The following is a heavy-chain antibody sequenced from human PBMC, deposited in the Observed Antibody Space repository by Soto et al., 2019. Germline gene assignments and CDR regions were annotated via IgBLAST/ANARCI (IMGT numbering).Heavy chain of an antibody. J-gene: IGHJ3*02. Sequence: ASVTVSCKASGYTFTSYAMHWVRQAPGQRLEWMGWINAGNGNTKYSQKFQGRVTITRDTSASTAYMELSSLRSEDTAVYYCAITSGYSSGWYDYAIPDAFDIWGQGTMVTVSS. CDR1: GYTFTSYA. V-gene: IGHV1-3*01. CDR2: INAGNGNT. D-gene: IGHD6-19*01. CDR3: AITSGYSSGWYDYAIPDAFDI.